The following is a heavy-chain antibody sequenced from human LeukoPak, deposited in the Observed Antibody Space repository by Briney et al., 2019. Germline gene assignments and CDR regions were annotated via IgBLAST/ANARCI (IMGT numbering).Heavy chain of an antibody. CDR1: GFTFSSHL. V-gene: IGHV3-74*01. CDR3: GRFGYVAGVDL. Sequence: GGSLRLSCAASGFTFSSHLMHWVRHAQGTGLVWVSSIKGDGTAPNYADSVKGRFTISRDNAKNLVYLQMNSLRAEDSAVYHCGRFGYVAGVDLWGQGTLVTVSS. CDR2: IKGDGTAP. J-gene: IGHJ4*02. D-gene: IGHD6-19*01.